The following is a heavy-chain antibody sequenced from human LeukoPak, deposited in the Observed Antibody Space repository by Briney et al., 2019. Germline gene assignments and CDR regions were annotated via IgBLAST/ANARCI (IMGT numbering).Heavy chain of an antibody. V-gene: IGHV4-39*01. CDR3: ARLLLYCGGDCYPVFSYYYYGMDV. D-gene: IGHD2-21*02. CDR2: IHYSGST. J-gene: IGHJ6*02. Sequence: KASETLSLTCTVSGGSISSSSYYWGWIRQPPGKGLEWTGSIHYSGSTYYNPSLKSRVTISVDTSKNQFSLKLSSVTAADTAVYYCARLLLYCGGDCYPVFSYYYYGMDVWGQGTTVTVSS. CDR1: GGSISSSSYY.